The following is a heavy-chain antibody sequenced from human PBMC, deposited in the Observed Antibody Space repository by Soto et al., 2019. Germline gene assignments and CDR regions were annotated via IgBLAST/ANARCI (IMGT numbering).Heavy chain of an antibody. CDR1: GGSISSYY. Sequence: PSETLSLTCTVSGGSISSYYWNWIRQPPGKGLEWNGYIYYRGNTNYNPSLKSRVTISVDTSKNQFSLKLSSVTAADTAVYYCARQPGYYDILTGYSTYYFDYWGQGTPVTV. CDR2: IYYRGNT. J-gene: IGHJ4*02. V-gene: IGHV4-59*08. CDR3: ARQPGYYDILTGYSTYYFDY. D-gene: IGHD3-9*01.